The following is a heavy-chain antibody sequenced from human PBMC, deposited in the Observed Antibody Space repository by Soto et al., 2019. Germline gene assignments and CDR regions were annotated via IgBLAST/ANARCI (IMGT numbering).Heavy chain of an antibody. CDR2: IKQDGSEQ. J-gene: IGHJ3*02. D-gene: IGHD1-26*01. CDR1: GFTFSSYW. Sequence: DVQLVESGGGLVQPGGSLRLSCAGSGFTFSSYWMSWVRQAPGKGLEWVANIKQDGSEQNYVDSVKGRSTTSRDNAKNSLYLQMDSLRAEDTAVYYCASGRSNALDSWGQGTMVTVSS. CDR3: ASGRSNALDS. V-gene: IGHV3-7*01.